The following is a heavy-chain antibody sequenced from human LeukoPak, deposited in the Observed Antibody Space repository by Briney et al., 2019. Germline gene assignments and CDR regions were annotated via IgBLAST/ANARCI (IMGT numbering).Heavy chain of an antibody. D-gene: IGHD1-26*01. V-gene: IGHV3-23*01. CDR1: GFTFSSYA. J-gene: IGHJ5*02. CDR2: ISGSGGYI. CDR3: AKVPGGQWELLSTP. Sequence: GGSLRLSCAASGFTFSSYAMSWVRQAPGKGLEWVSAISGSGGYIFYADSVKGRFTISRDNSKNTLYVQMNSLRAEDTAVYYCAKVPGGQWELLSTPWGQGTLVTVSS.